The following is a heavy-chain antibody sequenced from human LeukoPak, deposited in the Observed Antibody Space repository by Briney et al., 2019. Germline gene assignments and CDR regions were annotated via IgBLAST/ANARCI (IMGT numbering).Heavy chain of an antibody. CDR2: LHYGGTT. Sequence: SETLSLTCSVSGDSVSTRSYYWGWIRQYPGKGLDWNGCLHYGGTTYYDAALKSRATIYVDTSKNQFSLRLNSVTAADTAMYFCARHRGYCSGGSCFSGWYFDVWGRGTLVTVSS. CDR3: ARHRGYCSGGSCFSGWYFDV. V-gene: IGHV4-39*01. CDR1: GDSVSTRSYY. J-gene: IGHJ2*01. D-gene: IGHD2-15*01.